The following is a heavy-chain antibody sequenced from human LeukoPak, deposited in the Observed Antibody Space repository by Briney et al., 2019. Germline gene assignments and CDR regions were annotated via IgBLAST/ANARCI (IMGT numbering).Heavy chain of an antibody. Sequence: ASVKVSCKASGYTFTGYYMHWVRQAPGQGLEWMGWINPNSGGTNYAQKFQGRVTMTRDTSISTAYMELSRLRSDDTAVHYCARDARVVRGVPSWFDPWGQGTLVTVSS. CDR2: INPNSGGT. D-gene: IGHD3-10*01. CDR1: GYTFTGYY. CDR3: ARDARVVRGVPSWFDP. V-gene: IGHV1-2*02. J-gene: IGHJ5*02.